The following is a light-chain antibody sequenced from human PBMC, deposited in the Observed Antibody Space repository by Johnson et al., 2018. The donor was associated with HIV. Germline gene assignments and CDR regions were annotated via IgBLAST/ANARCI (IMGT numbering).Light chain of an antibody. V-gene: IGLV1-51*01. J-gene: IGLJ1*01. CDR3: GTWDSSLRVFYV. Sequence: QSVLTQPPSVSAAPGQKVTISCSGSSSNIGNNYVSWYQQLPGTAPKLLIYDNNKRPSGIPDRFSDSKSGTSATLGITGLQNGDEADYYCGTWDSSLRVFYVFGTGTKVTVL. CDR1: SSNIGNNY. CDR2: DNN.